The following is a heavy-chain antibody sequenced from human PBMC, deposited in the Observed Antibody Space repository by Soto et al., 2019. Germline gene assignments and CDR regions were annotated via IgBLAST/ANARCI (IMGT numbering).Heavy chain of an antibody. D-gene: IGHD6-13*01. J-gene: IGHJ5*02. CDR3: ARDSHSSSRYSSSYARGNWFDP. Sequence: SETLSLTCSVSGGYISSYYWSWIRQPPGKGLEWIGYIYYSGSTNYNPSLKSRVTISVDTSKNQFSLKLSSVTAADTAVYYCARDSHSSSRYSSSYARGNWFDPWGQGTLVTVS. CDR2: IYYSGST. V-gene: IGHV4-59*01. CDR1: GGYISSYY.